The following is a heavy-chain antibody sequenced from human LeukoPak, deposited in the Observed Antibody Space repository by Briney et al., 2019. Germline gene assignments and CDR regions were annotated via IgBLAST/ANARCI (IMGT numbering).Heavy chain of an antibody. Sequence: PSETLSLTCAVSGYSISNGYYWGWLRQPPGKGQEWIGSIYHSGATYYNPSLGSRFTISVDTSKNQFSLELSSVTAADTAVYYCARARGTTIFGVVIMDYYMDVWGKGTTVTVSS. J-gene: IGHJ6*03. CDR3: ARARGTTIFGVVIMDYYMDV. CDR1: GYSISNGYY. CDR2: IYHSGAT. V-gene: IGHV4-38-2*01. D-gene: IGHD3-3*01.